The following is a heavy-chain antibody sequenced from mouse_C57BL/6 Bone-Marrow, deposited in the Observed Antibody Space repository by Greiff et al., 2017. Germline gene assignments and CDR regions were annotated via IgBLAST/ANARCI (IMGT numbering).Heavy chain of an antibody. CDR3: ARDYYGSTLDV. Sequence: QVQLQQPGAELVKPGASVKLSCKASGYTFTSYWMHWVKQRPGQGLERIGMIHPNSGSTNYNEKFKSKATLTVDKSSSTAYMQLSSLTSDDSAFYYCARDYYGSTLDVWGTGTTVTVSS. CDR2: IHPNSGST. CDR1: GYTFTSYW. D-gene: IGHD1-1*01. J-gene: IGHJ1*03. V-gene: IGHV1-64*01.